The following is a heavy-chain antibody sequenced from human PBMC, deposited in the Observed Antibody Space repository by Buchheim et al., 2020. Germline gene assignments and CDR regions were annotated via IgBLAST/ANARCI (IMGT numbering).Heavy chain of an antibody. J-gene: IGHJ6*02. D-gene: IGHD6-13*01. CDR2: MNPNSGNT. CDR1: GSTFTSYD. CDR3: ARASGIAAAGRYYYYYYGMDV. Sequence: QVQLVQSGAEVKKPGASVKVSSKASGSTFTSYDINWVRQATGQGLEWMGWMNPNSGNTGYAQKFQGRATMTRNTPISTAYMELSSLRSEDTAVYYCARASGIAAAGRYYYYYYGMDVWGQGTT. V-gene: IGHV1-8*01.